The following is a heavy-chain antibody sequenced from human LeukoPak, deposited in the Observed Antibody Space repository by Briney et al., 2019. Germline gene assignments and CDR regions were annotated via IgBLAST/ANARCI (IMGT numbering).Heavy chain of an antibody. Sequence: GESLKISCKGSGYSFTTYWIGWVRQMPGKGLEWMGITYPGDPNTRYSPSFQGQVTISADKSISTAYLQWSSLKASDTAMYYCARHVTVTGGSLFDFWGQGTLVTVSS. V-gene: IGHV5-51*01. J-gene: IGHJ4*02. D-gene: IGHD6-19*01. CDR1: GYSFTTYW. CDR2: TYPGDPNT. CDR3: ARHVTVTGGSLFDF.